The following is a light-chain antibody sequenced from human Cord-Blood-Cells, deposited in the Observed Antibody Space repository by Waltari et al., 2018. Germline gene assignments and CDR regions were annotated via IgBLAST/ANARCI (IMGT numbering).Light chain of an antibody. CDR2: GAS. CDR1: QSVSRN. Sequence: EIVMTQSPATLSVSPGERATLSCRASQSVSRNLAWYQQKPGQAPRLLIYGASTRATGIPARFSGSGSATEFTLTISSLQSEDFAVYYCQQYNNWPPGTFGQGTKVEIK. V-gene: IGKV3-15*01. CDR3: QQYNNWPPGT. J-gene: IGKJ1*01.